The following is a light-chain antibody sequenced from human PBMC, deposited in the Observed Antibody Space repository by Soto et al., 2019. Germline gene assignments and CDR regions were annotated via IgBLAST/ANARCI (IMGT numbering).Light chain of an antibody. CDR2: DVN. CDR3: NSYTTSNSLGSYV. V-gene: IGLV2-14*01. CDR1: SSDVGGYDY. J-gene: IGLJ1*01. Sequence: QSVLTQPASVSGSPGQSITISCTGTSSDVGGYDYVSWYQQHPGKAPKLMIYDVNNRPSWISNRFSGSKSGNTASLTISGLQAEDEADYYCNSYTTSNSLGSYVFGTGTKVTVL.